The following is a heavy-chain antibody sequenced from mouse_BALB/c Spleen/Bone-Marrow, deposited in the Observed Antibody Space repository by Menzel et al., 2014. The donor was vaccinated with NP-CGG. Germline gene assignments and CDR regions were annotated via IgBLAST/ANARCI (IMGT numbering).Heavy chain of an antibody. CDR1: GFDFSRYW. V-gene: IGHV4-1*02. CDR3: ARLSYYGRFAY. D-gene: IGHD1-1*01. J-gene: IGHJ3*01. CDR2: INPDSSTI. Sequence: EVQLQESGGGLVQPGGSLKLSCAASGFDFSRYWMSWVRQAPGKGLEWIGEINPDSSTINYTPSREGKFIISRDNAKNTLYLQMSKVRSEDTALYYCARLSYYGRFAYWGQGTLVTVSP.